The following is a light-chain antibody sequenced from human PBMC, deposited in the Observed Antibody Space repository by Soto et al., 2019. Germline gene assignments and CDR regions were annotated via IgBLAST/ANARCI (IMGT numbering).Light chain of an antibody. CDR3: QQYGSLSWT. CDR2: GAS. Sequence: EIVLTQSPGTLSLSPGERATLSCRASQIVSSNYLAWYQQKPGQAPRLLIYGASTRATGVPDRFSGSGSGTDFTLTISRLEPEDFAVYHCQQYGSLSWTFGQGTKVDI. J-gene: IGKJ1*01. V-gene: IGKV3-20*01. CDR1: QIVSSNY.